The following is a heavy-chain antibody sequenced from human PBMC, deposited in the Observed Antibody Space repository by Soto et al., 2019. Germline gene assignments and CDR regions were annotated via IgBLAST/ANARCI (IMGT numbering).Heavy chain of an antibody. CDR1: GFTFGDDA. J-gene: IGHJ4*02. D-gene: IGHD3-22*01. CDR2: IRSKAHGGTT. Sequence: PGGSLRLSCTASGFTFGDDAMTWVRQAPGKGLEWVGFIRSKAHGGTTEYAASVKGRFTISRDDSKSIAYLQMNSLKNEDTAVYYCARDKLDGHSSGYFSYYFDYWGQGTLVTVSS. V-gene: IGHV3-49*04. CDR3: ARDKLDGHSSGYFSYYFDY.